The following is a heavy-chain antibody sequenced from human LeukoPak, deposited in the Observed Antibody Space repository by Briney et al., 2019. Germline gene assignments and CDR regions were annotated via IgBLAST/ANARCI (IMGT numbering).Heavy chain of an antibody. CDR2: ISAYNGNT. D-gene: IGHD5-18*01. Sequence: ASVKVSCKASGYTFTSYRISGVRQAPGQGRDWMGWISAYNGNTNYAQKLQGRVTMPIDTSTSTAYMELRSLRSDDTAVYYCARGVDTAMVTNSPWDYWGQGTLVTVSS. CDR3: ARGVDTAMVTNSPWDY. CDR1: GYTFTSYR. J-gene: IGHJ4*02. V-gene: IGHV1-18*01.